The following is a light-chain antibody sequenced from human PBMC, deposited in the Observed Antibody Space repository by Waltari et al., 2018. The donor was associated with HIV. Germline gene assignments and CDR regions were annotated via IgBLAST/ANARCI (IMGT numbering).Light chain of an antibody. CDR1: QSINIW. J-gene: IGKJ1*01. Sequence: DIQMTQSPSTLSPSVGDRVTITCRASQSINIWVAWYQQKPGKAPKLLIYKASSLESGVPSRFSGSGSGTEFTLTISSLQPDDLATYYCQQYNSYSRTFGQGTKVEIK. V-gene: IGKV1-5*03. CDR2: KAS. CDR3: QQYNSYSRT.